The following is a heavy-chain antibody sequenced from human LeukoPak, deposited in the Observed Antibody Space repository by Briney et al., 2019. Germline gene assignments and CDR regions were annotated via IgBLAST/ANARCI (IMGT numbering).Heavy chain of an antibody. CDR1: GFNFIDTW. J-gene: IGHJ4*02. D-gene: IGHD3-10*01. Sequence: GGSLRLSCAASGFNFIDTWMNWVRQAPGKGLEWVARIKSKTDGETTNYAEPVRGRFTISRDDSKSAVYLQMNSLKIEDTAVYYCTTDLGTYYHGSQRLIPIDYWGQGTLVTVSS. CDR3: TTDLGTYYHGSQRLIPIDY. V-gene: IGHV3-15*07. CDR2: IKSKTDGETT.